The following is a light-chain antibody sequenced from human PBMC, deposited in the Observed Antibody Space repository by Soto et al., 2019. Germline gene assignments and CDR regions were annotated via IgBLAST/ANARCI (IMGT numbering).Light chain of an antibody. CDR3: AAWDDSLNAVV. CDR1: TSNLGGNT. CDR2: TNN. Sequence: QSVLTQPLSVSGTPGHKVSISCSGSTSNLGGNTVNWYQQLPGTAPKLLIYTNNQRPSGVPDRFSGSKSGTSASLAISGLRSEDEADFYCAAWDDSLNAVVFGGGTKLTV. V-gene: IGLV1-44*01. J-gene: IGLJ2*01.